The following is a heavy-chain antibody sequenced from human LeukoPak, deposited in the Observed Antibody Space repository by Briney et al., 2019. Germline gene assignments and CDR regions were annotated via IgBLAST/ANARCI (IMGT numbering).Heavy chain of an antibody. CDR1: GGSISSSNW. CDR3: ARDPAEYDILTGYSSVNWFDP. J-gene: IGHJ5*02. V-gene: IGHV4-4*02. D-gene: IGHD3-9*01. CDR2: IYHSGST. Sequence: PSETLSLTCAVSGGSISSSNWWSWVRQPPGKGLEWIGEIYHSGSTNYNPSLKSRVTISVDKSKNQFSLKLSSVTAADTAVYYCARDPAEYDILTGYSSVNWFDPWGQGTLVTVSS.